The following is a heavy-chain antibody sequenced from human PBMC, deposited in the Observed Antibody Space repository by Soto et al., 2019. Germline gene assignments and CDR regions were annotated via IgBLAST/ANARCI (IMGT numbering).Heavy chain of an antibody. V-gene: IGHV1-18*01. D-gene: IGHD4-4*01. CDR2: ISAYNGNT. Sequence: GASVKVSCKASGHTFTSYGISWVRQAPGQGLEWMGWISAYNGNTNYAQKLQGRVTMTTDTSTSTAYMELRSLRSDDTAVYYCARHVYTVTTGYYYYGMDVWGQGTTVTVSS. CDR1: GHTFTSYG. J-gene: IGHJ6*02. CDR3: ARHVYTVTTGYYYYGMDV.